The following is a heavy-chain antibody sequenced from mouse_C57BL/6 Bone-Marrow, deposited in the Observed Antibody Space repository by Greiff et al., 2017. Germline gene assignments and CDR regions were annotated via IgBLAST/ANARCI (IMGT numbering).Heavy chain of an antibody. D-gene: IGHD4-1*01. Sequence: QVQLQQPGAELVKPGASVKMSCKASGYTFTSYWITWVKQRPGQGLEWIGDIYPTSGRTNYNEKFKSKAILTVDTSYNTAYMQLSSLTSEDSAVFYCARSGPLGRSFDYWGQGTTLKVSS. J-gene: IGHJ2*01. V-gene: IGHV1-55*01. CDR1: GYTFTSYW. CDR3: ARSGPLGRSFDY. CDR2: IYPTSGRT.